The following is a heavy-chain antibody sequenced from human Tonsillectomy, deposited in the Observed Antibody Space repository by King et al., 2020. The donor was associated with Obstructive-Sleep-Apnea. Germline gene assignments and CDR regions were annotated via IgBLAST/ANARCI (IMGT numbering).Heavy chain of an antibody. D-gene: IGHD1-26*01. CDR3: ATFPSGGELLSADGFDV. J-gene: IGHJ3*01. V-gene: IGHV4-39*07. Sequence: QLQESGPGQVKPSETLSLTCTVSGGSISSNSYYWGWIRQPPGKGLEWIGSIYYSGSTFYNPTLESRVTISVDTSNNQFSLSLTSVTAADTALYYCATFPSGGELLSADGFDVWGQGTEVAVSS. CDR1: GGSISSNSYY. CDR2: IYYSGST.